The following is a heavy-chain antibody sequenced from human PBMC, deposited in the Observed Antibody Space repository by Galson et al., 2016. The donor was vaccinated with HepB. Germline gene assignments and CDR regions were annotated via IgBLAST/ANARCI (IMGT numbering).Heavy chain of an antibody. CDR2: IVTSSYT. CDR1: GFSFSSYT. V-gene: IGHV3-21*06. CDR3: ARGRGSTESTLYYFDY. Sequence: SLRLSCAASGFSFSSYTMNWVRQAPGKGLEWVSSIVTSSYTYYADSLKGRFTISRDNAKNSMYLQMNGLRAEDTAVYYCARGRGSTESTLYYFDYWGQGTLVTVSS. D-gene: IGHD6-13*01. J-gene: IGHJ4*02.